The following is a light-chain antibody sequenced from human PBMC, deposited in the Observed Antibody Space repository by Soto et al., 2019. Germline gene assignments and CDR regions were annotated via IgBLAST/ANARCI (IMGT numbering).Light chain of an antibody. CDR2: DVS. CDR3: QQFDSLPLT. CDR1: QDISTH. V-gene: IGKV1-33*01. Sequence: DIQMTQSPSSLSASVGDRVAITCHSSQDISTHLTWFQQKPVKAPKLLIYDVSTLETGVPSRFSGSGSGTDFTLSISSLQPEDIATYYCQQFDSLPLTFGGGTKVDIK. J-gene: IGKJ4*01.